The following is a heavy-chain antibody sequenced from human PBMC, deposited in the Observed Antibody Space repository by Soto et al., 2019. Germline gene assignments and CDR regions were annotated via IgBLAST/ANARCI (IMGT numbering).Heavy chain of an antibody. Sequence: GGSLRLSCAASGFTFSSYGMHWVRQAPGKGLEWVAVISYDGSNKYYADSVKGRFTISRDNSKNTLYLQMNSLRAEDTAVYYCAKGLMTTVTTTFDYWGQGTLVTVSS. CDR1: GFTFSSYG. CDR2: ISYDGSNK. V-gene: IGHV3-30*18. D-gene: IGHD4-17*01. J-gene: IGHJ4*02. CDR3: AKGLMTTVTTTFDY.